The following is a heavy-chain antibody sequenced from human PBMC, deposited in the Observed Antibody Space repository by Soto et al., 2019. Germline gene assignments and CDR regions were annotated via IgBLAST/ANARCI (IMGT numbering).Heavy chain of an antibody. CDR2: IYYSETS. V-gene: IGHV4-39*01. D-gene: IGHD3-10*01. CDR3: ARLVIVSSDVWTGRYFGH. CDR1: SGSLSMSSPY. J-gene: IGHJ4*02. Sequence: SETLSLTCPVSSGSLSMSSPYWGWIRQPPGKGLEWIGHIYYSETSFYTPSLKSRVPVSVDTSKNQFSLRLSSVTAEDTAVYHCARLVIVSSDVWTGRYFGHWGQGALVTV.